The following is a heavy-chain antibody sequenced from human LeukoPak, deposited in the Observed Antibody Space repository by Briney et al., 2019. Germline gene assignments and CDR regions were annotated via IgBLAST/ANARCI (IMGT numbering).Heavy chain of an antibody. CDR2: ISAYNGNT. Sequence: ASVNVSFKASGYTFTSYGISWVRQAPGQGLEWMGWISAYNGNTNYAQKLQGRVTMTTDTSTSTAYMELRSLRSDDTAVYYCARARGFGELLDYWGQGTLVTVSS. D-gene: IGHD3-10*01. CDR1: GYTFTSYG. J-gene: IGHJ4*02. CDR3: ARARGFGELLDY. V-gene: IGHV1-18*01.